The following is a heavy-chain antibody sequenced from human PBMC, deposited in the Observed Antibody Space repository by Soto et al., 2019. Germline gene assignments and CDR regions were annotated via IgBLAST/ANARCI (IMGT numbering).Heavy chain of an antibody. CDR3: ARATIRRFLEWLSPSFDY. CDR1: GFTFSSYA. CDR2: ISYDGSNK. J-gene: IGHJ4*02. D-gene: IGHD3-3*01. Sequence: PGGSLRLSCAASGFTFSSYAMHWVRQAPGKGLEWVAVISYDGSNKYYADSVKGRFTISRDNSKNTLYLQMNSLRAEDTAVYYCARATIRRFLEWLSPSFDYWGQGTLVTVSS. V-gene: IGHV3-30-3*01.